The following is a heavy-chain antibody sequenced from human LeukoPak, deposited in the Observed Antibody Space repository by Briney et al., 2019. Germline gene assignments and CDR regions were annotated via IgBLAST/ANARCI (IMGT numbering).Heavy chain of an antibody. D-gene: IGHD3-10*01. CDR1: GGSISSYY. J-gene: IGHJ4*02. CDR2: IYYSGST. V-gene: IGHV4-59*01. Sequence: PSETLSLTCTVSGGSISSYYWSWIRQRPGKGLEGIGYIYYSGSTNYNPSLKSRVTISVDTSKNQFSLKLSSVTAADTAVYYCARGDPYGSGSYYRSLHYWGQGTLVTVSS. CDR3: ARGDPYGSGSYYRSLHY.